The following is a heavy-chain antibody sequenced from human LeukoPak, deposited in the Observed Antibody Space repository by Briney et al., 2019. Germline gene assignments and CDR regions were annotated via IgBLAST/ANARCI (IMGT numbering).Heavy chain of an antibody. CDR3: ARILRLCSDGSCYPINFDY. Sequence: GGSLRLSCAASGFTFSSYSMNWVRQAPGKGLEWVSSISSSSSYIYYADSVKGRFTISRDNAKNSLYLQMNSLRAEDTAVYYCARILRLCSDGSCYPINFDYWGQGTLVTVSS. CDR2: ISSSSSYI. V-gene: IGHV3-21*01. J-gene: IGHJ4*02. D-gene: IGHD2-15*01. CDR1: GFTFSSYS.